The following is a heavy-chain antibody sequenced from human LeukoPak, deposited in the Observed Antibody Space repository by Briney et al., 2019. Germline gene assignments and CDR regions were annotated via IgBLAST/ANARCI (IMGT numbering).Heavy chain of an antibody. J-gene: IGHJ5*02. V-gene: IGHV4-59*08. Sequence: PSETLSLTCTVSAGSITGYYWSWIRQPPGKGLEWVGYIFSSGSTNHNPSLKSRVTISLDTSKSQFSLKLISVTASDTAVYYCARLTKFLTTYYPTPWGQGTLVTVSS. D-gene: IGHD2/OR15-2a*01. CDR2: IFSSGST. CDR3: ARLTKFLTTYYPTP. CDR1: AGSITGYY.